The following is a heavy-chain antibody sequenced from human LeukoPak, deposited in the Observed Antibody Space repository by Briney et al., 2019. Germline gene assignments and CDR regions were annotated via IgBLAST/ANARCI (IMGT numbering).Heavy chain of an antibody. CDR3: ARQAGCSSTSCPHYYYYYMDV. CDR2: INTHSGGT. V-gene: IGHV1-2*02. CDR1: GYPFTGYF. D-gene: IGHD2-2*01. Sequence: ASVKVSCKASGYPFTGYFVHWVRQAPGHGLEWMGWINTHSGGTNYAQKFQGRVTMTRDTSISTDYMELSSLRSEDTAVYYCARQAGCSSTSCPHYYYYYMDVWGKGTTVTISS. J-gene: IGHJ6*03.